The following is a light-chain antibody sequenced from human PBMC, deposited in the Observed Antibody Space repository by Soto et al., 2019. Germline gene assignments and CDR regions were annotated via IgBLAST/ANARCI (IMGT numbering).Light chain of an antibody. V-gene: IGLV2-14*03. CDR2: DVI. CDR1: SGDVGRDNF. Sequence: QSALTQPASVSESPGQSVTLSCTGTSGDVGRDNFVCWFQQHPGKAPKLMIYDVINRPSGVSNRFSGSKSGYTAYLTISGLQHEDEADYYCASYTSTDLWVYGGGTKLTVL. J-gene: IGLJ3*02. CDR3: ASYTSTDLWV.